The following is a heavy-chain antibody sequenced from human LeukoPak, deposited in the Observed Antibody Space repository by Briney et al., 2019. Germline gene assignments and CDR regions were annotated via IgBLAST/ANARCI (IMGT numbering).Heavy chain of an antibody. D-gene: IGHD6-19*01. CDR2: IYYGGSA. V-gene: IGHV4-59*01. CDR1: GGSISSNF. J-gene: IGHJ4*02. Sequence: SETLSLTCTVSGGSISSNFWSWIRQPPGKGLEWIGYIYYGGSANYNPSLKGRLTISVDTSKNHFSLRLSSVTAADTAVYYCARAVGWYPSYYFDYWGQGALVTVSS. CDR3: ARAVGWYPSYYFDY.